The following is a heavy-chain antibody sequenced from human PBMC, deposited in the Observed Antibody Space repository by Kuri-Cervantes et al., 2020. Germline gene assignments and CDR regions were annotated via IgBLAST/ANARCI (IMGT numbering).Heavy chain of an antibody. V-gene: IGHV2-26*01. CDR2: IFSNDEK. Sequence: SGPTLVKPTETLTLTCTVSVFSLSNARMGVSWIRQPPGKALEWLAHIFSNDEKSYSTSLKSRLTISKDTSKSQVVLTMTNMDPVDTATYYCAHSSEAGGAAFDYWGQGTLVAVSS. D-gene: IGHD3-22*01. J-gene: IGHJ4*02. CDR1: VFSLSNARMG. CDR3: AHSSEAGGAAFDY.